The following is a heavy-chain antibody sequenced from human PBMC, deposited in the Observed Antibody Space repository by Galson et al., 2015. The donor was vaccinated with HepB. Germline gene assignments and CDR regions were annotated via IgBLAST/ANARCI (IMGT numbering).Heavy chain of an antibody. CDR1: GYTFTGYY. Sequence: SVKVSCKASGYTFTGYYMHWVRQAPGQGLEWMGWINPNSGGTNYAQKFQGRVTMTTDTSTSTAYMELRSLRFDDTAVYYCARSKGSKTITGWYFDLWGRGTLVTVSS. J-gene: IGHJ2*01. V-gene: IGHV1-2*02. CDR2: INPNSGGT. CDR3: ARSKGSKTITGWYFDL. D-gene: IGHD1-14*01.